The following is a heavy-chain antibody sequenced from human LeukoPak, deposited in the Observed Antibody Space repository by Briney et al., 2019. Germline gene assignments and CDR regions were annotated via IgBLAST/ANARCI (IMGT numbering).Heavy chain of an antibody. CDR3: ARELERWPSPFDY. Sequence: ASVKVSCKTSGYTFTGYYIHWVRQAPGQGLEWMGIINPSGGSTGYAQKFQDRVTMTRDMSTSTVYMELSSLRSEDTAVYYCARELERWPSPFDYWGQGTLVTVSS. CDR1: GYTFTGYY. CDR2: INPSGGST. D-gene: IGHD1-1*01. V-gene: IGHV1-46*01. J-gene: IGHJ4*02.